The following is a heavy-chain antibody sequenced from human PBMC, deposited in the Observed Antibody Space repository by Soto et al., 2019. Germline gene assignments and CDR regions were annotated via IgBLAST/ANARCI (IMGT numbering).Heavy chain of an antibody. Sequence: GGSLRLSCAASGIRFTDYWMHWVRQVPGKGLVWVARIDQDGRSTNYADSVKGRFAISRDNAKNTVHLQMNSLRAEDTAVYYCARDRIPTGMDVWGQGTTVTVSS. CDR2: IDQDGRST. CDR3: ARDRIPTGMDV. J-gene: IGHJ6*02. V-gene: IGHV3-74*01. CDR1: GIRFTDYW.